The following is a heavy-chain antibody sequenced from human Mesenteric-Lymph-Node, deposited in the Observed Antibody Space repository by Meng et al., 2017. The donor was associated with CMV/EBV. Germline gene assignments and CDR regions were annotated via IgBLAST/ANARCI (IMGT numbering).Heavy chain of an antibody. Sequence: VQLPQWGAGLLKPSETLFVTCPVYGGSFSGYYWNWIRQSPEKGLEWIGEINHSGSTTYNPSFTSRIIISVDTSTNQISLNMSSVTAADTAVYYCARGSSYDILTGYFDYWGQGALITASS. V-gene: IGHV4-34*01. J-gene: IGHJ4*02. CDR3: ARGSSYDILTGYFDY. CDR1: GGSFSGYY. CDR2: INHSGST. D-gene: IGHD3-9*01.